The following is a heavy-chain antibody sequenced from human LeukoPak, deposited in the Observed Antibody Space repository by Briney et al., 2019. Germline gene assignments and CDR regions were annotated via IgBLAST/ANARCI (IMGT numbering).Heavy chain of an antibody. CDR3: AAHSSSWLKAFDY. CDR1: GGTFSNYA. V-gene: IGHV1-69*06. J-gene: IGHJ4*02. CDR2: IIPIFGTA. Sequence: SVKVSCKASGGTFSNYAISWVRQAPGQGLEWMGGIIPIFGTANYAQKFQGRVTITADKSTSTAYMELSSLRSDDTAVYYCAAHSSSWLKAFDYWGQGTLVTVSS. D-gene: IGHD6-13*01.